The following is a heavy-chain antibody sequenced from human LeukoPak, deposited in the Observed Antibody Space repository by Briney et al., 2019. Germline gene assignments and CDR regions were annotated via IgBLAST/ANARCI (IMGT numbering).Heavy chain of an antibody. D-gene: IGHD3-16*01. J-gene: IGHJ4*02. CDR2: IKQDGSEK. CDR3: ARVREYVGFDY. CDR1: GFTFSSYW. V-gene: IGHV3-7*01. Sequence: PGGSLRLSCAASGFTFSSYWMSWVRQAPGKGLEWVANIKQDGSEKYYVDSVKGRFTISRDDAKNSLYLQMNSLGAEDTAVYYCARVREYVGFDYWGQGTLVTVSS.